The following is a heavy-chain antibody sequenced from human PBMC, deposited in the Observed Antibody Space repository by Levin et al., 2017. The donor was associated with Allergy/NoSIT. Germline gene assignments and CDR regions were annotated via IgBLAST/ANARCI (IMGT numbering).Heavy chain of an antibody. CDR2: ISGSGGST. D-gene: IGHD3-3*01. Sequence: SCAASGFTFSSYAMSWVRQAPGKGLEWVSAISGSGGSTYYADSVKGRFTISRDNSKNTLYLQMNSLRAEDTAVYYCAKDLWYYDFWSGYWKPTDVGFDPWGQGTLVTVSS. J-gene: IGHJ5*02. CDR3: AKDLWYYDFWSGYWKPTDVGFDP. V-gene: IGHV3-23*01. CDR1: GFTFSSYA.